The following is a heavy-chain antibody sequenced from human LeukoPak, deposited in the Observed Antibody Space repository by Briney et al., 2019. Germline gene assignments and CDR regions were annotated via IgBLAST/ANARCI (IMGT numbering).Heavy chain of an antibody. V-gene: IGHV3-7*01. CDR1: DFTLSPYW. Sequence: GGSLRLSCAASDFTLSPYWMTWVRQAPGRGLEWVANIDSDGGDKYYGDSVKGRFSISRDNAENSLFLQMNNLRVEDSAAYYCARGGSGSSKYWVFWGQGTLVTVSS. J-gene: IGHJ4*02. D-gene: IGHD2-8*02. CDR2: IDSDGGDK. CDR3: ARGGSGSSKYWVF.